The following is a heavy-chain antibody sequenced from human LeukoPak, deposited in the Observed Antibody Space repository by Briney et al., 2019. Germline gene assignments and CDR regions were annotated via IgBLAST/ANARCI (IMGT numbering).Heavy chain of an antibody. J-gene: IGHJ3*02. V-gene: IGHV4-39*07. Sequence: SETLSLTCTVSGGSISSSSYYWGWIRQPPGKGLEWIGSIYYSGSTYYNPSLKSRVTISVDTSKNQFSLKLSSVTAADTAVYYCARVRAARRAFDIWGQGTMVTVSS. D-gene: IGHD6-6*01. CDR3: ARVRAARRAFDI. CDR2: IYYSGST. CDR1: GGSISSSSYY.